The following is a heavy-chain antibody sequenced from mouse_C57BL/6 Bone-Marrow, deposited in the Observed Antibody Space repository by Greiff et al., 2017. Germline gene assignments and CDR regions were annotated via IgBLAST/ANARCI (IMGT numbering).Heavy chain of an antibody. CDR1: GFSLTSYA. CDR3: ARTIYYEYDGGFAY. J-gene: IGHJ3*01. D-gene: IGHD2-4*01. Sequence: QVQLKESGPGLVAPSQSLSITCTVSGFSLTSYAISWVRQPPGKGLEWLGVIWTGGGTNYYSALNSSMSIRKDNSKSQVFLKMNSLQTDDTAGYYCARTIYYEYDGGFAYWGQGTLVTVSA. V-gene: IGHV2-9-1*01. CDR2: IWTGGGT.